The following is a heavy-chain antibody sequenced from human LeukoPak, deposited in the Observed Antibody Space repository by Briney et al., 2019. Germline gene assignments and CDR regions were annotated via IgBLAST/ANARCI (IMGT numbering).Heavy chain of an antibody. V-gene: IGHV3-23*01. CDR2: ISGSGGST. J-gene: IGHJ4*02. D-gene: IGHD3-22*01. CDR3: AKSLIGYYYDFDY. CDR1: GFTFSSYA. Sequence: GGSLRLSCAASGFTFSSYAMSWVRQAPGKGLEWVSAISGSGGSTYYADSVKGRFTISRDNSKNTPHLQMNSLRAEDTAVYYCAKSLIGYYYDFDYWGQGTLVTVSS.